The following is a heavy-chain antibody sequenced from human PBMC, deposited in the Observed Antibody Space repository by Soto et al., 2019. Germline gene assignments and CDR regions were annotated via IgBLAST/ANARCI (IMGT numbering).Heavy chain of an antibody. CDR1: GYSVTSYY. V-gene: IGHV1-46*01. J-gene: IGHJ5*02. CDR2: INPNGGST. D-gene: IGHD3-10*01. CDR3: ARDLHPMVRGVKVNWFDP. Sequence: QVQLVQSGAEVKKPGASVKVSCKASGYSVTSYYMHWVRQAPGQGLEWMGIINPNGGSTSYAQKFQGRVTMTRDTSTSTVYMELSSLRSEDTAVYYCARDLHPMVRGVKVNWFDPWGQGTLVTVSS.